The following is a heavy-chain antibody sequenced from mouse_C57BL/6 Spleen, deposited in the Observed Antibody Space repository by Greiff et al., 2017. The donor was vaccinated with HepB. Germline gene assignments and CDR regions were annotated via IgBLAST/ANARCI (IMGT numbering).Heavy chain of an antibody. CDR2: IWTGGGT. V-gene: IGHV2-9-1*01. Sequence: VKLVESGPGLVAPSQSLSITCTVSGFSLTSYAISWVRQPPGKGLEWLGVIWTGGGTNYNSAPKSRLSISKDNSKSQVFLKMNSLQTDDTARYYCARNDDCYLRYFDVWGTGTTVTVAS. CDR3: ARNDDCYLRYFDV. J-gene: IGHJ1*03. CDR1: GFSLTSYA. D-gene: IGHD2-3*01.